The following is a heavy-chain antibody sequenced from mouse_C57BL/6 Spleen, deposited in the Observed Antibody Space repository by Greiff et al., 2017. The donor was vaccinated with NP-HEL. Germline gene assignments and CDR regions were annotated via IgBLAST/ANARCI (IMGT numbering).Heavy chain of an antibody. CDR1: GFTFSDYY. D-gene: IGHD1-1*01. CDR2: INYDGSST. V-gene: IGHV5-16*01. J-gene: IGHJ1*03. CDR3: AREDYYDSSPHWYFDV. Sequence: EVKVVESEGGLVQPGSSMKLSCTASGFTFSDYYMAWVRQVPEKGLEWVANINYDGSSTYYLDSLKSRFIISRDNAKNILYLQMSSLKSEDTATYYCAREDYYDSSPHWYFDVWGTGTTVTVSS.